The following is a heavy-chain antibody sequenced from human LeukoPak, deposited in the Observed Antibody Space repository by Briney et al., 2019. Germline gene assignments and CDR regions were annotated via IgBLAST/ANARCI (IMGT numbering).Heavy chain of an antibody. V-gene: IGHV3-23*01. D-gene: IGHD3-22*01. CDR2: ISGSGGDT. CDR3: AKEGRLTVAAVVVENYFDY. CDR1: GFTFSRST. Sequence: PGGSLRLSCVGSGFTFSRSTMSWVRLAPGKGLEWVSGISGSGGDTYYTDSVKGRFTISRDNSGTTVSLQMNSLTTDDTAVYFCAKEGRLTVAAVVVENYFDYWAREPRSSSPQ. J-gene: IGHJ4*02.